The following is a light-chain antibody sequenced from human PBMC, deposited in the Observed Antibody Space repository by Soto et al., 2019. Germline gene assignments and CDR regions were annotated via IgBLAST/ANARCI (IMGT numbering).Light chain of an antibody. CDR1: QSVNKY. Sequence: IVLTQSPATLSVSPGERATLSCKASQSVNKYLAWYRKKPGQPPRLLVYDASYRATGIPDRFSGSGSGTDFTLTISSLEPEDFAVYYCQQRSDWPPITFGQGTRLEIK. J-gene: IGKJ5*01. V-gene: IGKV3-11*01. CDR3: QQRSDWPPIT. CDR2: DAS.